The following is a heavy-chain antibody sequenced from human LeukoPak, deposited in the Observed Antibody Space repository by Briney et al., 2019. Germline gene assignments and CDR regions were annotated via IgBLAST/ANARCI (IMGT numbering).Heavy chain of an antibody. D-gene: IGHD3-10*01. V-gene: IGHV5-51*01. Sequence: GESLKISCKGSGYTFTNYWIGWVRQMPGKGLEWMGIIYPPDSDTRYSPSFQGQVTISVDKSISTAYQQWNSLKASDTAIYYCARRDYFATGNYVDYWGQGTLVTVSS. CDR3: ARRDYFATGNYVDY. CDR1: GYTFTNYW. J-gene: IGHJ4*02. CDR2: IYPPDSDT.